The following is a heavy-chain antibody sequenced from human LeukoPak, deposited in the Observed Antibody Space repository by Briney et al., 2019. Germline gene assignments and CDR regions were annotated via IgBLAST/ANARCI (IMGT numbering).Heavy chain of an antibody. CDR1: GFTFSSYA. D-gene: IGHD5/OR15-5a*01. J-gene: IGHJ6*03. Sequence: GGSLRLSCAASGFTFSSYAMSWVRQAPGKGLEWVSAISGSGGSTYYADSVTGRFTISRDNSKSTVFLQMNSLRADDTAVYYCARALRAAHRPVYTYYYMDVWGKGTPVTVSS. CDR2: ISGSGGST. CDR3: ARALRAAHRPVYTYYYMDV. V-gene: IGHV3-23*01.